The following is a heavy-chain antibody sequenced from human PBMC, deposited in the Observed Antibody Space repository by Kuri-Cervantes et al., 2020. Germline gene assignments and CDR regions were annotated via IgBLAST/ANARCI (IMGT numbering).Heavy chain of an antibody. J-gene: IGHJ4*02. Sequence: LRLSSTVSSGSISSGGYYWGWIREHPGKGLEWIGYTYYSGSTYYNPWLKCRVTISGDTSKNQLSLKLSSVTAADTAVYYCASISYYESSGYFDWGQGTLVTVSS. D-gene: IGHD3-22*01. V-gene: IGHV4-31*03. CDR3: ASISYYESSGYFD. CDR2: TYYSGST. CDR1: SGSISSGGYY.